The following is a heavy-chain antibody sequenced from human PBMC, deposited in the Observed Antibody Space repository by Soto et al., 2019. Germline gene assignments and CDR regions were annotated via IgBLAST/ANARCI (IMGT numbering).Heavy chain of an antibody. CDR3: ARLGDSGYDYVVYYYYYMDV. J-gene: IGHJ6*03. CDR1: GFTFSSYG. D-gene: IGHD5-12*01. Sequence: GGSLRLSCAASGFTFSSYGMHWVRQAPGKGLEWVAVIWYDGSNKYYADSVKGRFTISRDNSKNTLYLQMNSLRAEDTAVYYCARLGDSGYDYVVYYYYYMDVWGKGTTVTVSS. V-gene: IGHV3-33*01. CDR2: IWYDGSNK.